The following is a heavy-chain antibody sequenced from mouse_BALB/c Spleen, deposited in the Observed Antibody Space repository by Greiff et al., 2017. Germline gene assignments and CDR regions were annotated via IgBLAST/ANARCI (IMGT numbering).Heavy chain of an antibody. CDR3: ARHGTTAYAMDY. CDR1: GFTFSSYT. Sequence: DVMLVESGGGLVQPGGSLKLSCAASGFTFSSYTMSWVRQTPEKRLEWVAYISNGGGSTYYPDTVKGRFTISRDNAKNTLYLQMSSLKSEDTAMYYCARHGTTAYAMDYWGQGTSVTVSS. V-gene: IGHV5-12-2*01. D-gene: IGHD1-2*01. J-gene: IGHJ4*01. CDR2: ISNGGGST.